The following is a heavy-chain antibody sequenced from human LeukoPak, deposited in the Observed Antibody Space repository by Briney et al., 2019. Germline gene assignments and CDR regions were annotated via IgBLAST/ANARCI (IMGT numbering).Heavy chain of an antibody. CDR3: AREDSSGWYVFDY. CDR1: GYTLTSYY. D-gene: IGHD6-19*01. CDR2: INPSGGST. Sequence: ASVKVSCKASGYTLTSYYMHWVRRAPGQGLEWMGIINPSGGSTSYAQKFHGRVTMTRDTSTSTVYMELSSLRSEDTAVYYCAREDSSGWYVFDYWGQGTLVTVSS. J-gene: IGHJ4*02. V-gene: IGHV1-46*01.